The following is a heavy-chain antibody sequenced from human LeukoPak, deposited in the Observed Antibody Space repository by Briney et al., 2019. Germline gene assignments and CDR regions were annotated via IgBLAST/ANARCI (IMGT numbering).Heavy chain of an antibody. CDR3: ARDSGAPPYRFDY. V-gene: IGHV3-30*04. CDR1: GFTFSSYA. D-gene: IGHD2-15*01. J-gene: IGHJ4*02. Sequence: GGSLRLSCAASGFTFSSYAMHWVRQAPGKGLEWVAVISYDGSNKYYADSVKGRFTISRDNSKNTLYLQMNSLRAEDTAVYYCARDSGAPPYRFDYWGQGTLVTVSS. CDR2: ISYDGSNK.